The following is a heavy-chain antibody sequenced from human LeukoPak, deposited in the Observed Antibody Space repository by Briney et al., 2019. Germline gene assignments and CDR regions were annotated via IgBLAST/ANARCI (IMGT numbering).Heavy chain of an antibody. V-gene: IGHV4-59*01. CDR3: ARGSAGYYYSMDV. Sequence: LETLSLTCTVSGGSLSSYYWSWIRQPPGEGLEGIGYIYYSGSTNYNPSLKSRVTISVDTSKNHFSLRLSSVTAADTAVYYCARGSAGYYYSMDVWGQGTTVTVSS. D-gene: IGHD6-13*01. CDR2: IYYSGST. CDR1: GGSLSSYY. J-gene: IGHJ6*02.